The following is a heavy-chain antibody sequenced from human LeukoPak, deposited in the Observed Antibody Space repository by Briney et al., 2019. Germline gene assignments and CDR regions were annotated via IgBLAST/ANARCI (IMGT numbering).Heavy chain of an antibody. J-gene: IGHJ6*04. CDR2: IKQDGSEK. Sequence: GGSLRLSCAASGFTFSSYWMSWVRQAPGKGLEWVANIKQDGSEKYYVDSVKGRFTISRDNAKNSLHLQMNSPRAEDTAVYYCAELGITMIGGVWGKGTTVTVSS. V-gene: IGHV3-7*01. D-gene: IGHD3-10*02. CDR3: AELGITMIGGV. CDR1: GFTFSSYW.